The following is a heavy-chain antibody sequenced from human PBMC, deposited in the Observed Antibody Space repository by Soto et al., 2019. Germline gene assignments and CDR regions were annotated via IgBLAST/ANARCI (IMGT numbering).Heavy chain of an antibody. CDR3: PREMWIGIHWLDP. J-gene: IGHJ5*02. CDR2: IYYSGST. CDR1: GGSISSGDYY. Sequence: QVQLQESGPGLVKPSQTLSLTCTVSGGSISSGDYYWSWIRQPPGKGLEWIGYIYYSGSTYYNPSLNRRVTISSDTSKNQYSLNSSSFTSVDTAVYYSPREMWIGIHWLDPWGQGTLVTVSP. D-gene: IGHD3-10*01. V-gene: IGHV4-30-4*01.